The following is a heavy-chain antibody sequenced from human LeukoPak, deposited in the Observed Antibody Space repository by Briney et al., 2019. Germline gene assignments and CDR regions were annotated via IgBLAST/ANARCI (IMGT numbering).Heavy chain of an antibody. CDR3: ARGPVSVYSNYLGDWIDP. V-gene: IGHV3-74*01. CDR2: INSDGSST. CDR1: GFTFSSYW. D-gene: IGHD4-11*01. Sequence: GGSLRLSCAASGFTFSSYWMHWVRQAPGKGLVWVSRINSDGSSTSYADSVKGRFTISRDNAKNTLYLQMNSLRAEDTAVYYCARGPVSVYSNYLGDWIDPWGQGTLVTVSS. J-gene: IGHJ5*02.